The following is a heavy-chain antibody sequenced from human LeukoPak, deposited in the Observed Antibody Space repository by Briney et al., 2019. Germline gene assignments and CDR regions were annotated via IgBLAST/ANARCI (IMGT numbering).Heavy chain of an antibody. D-gene: IGHD6-19*01. V-gene: IGHV1-18*01. Sequence: GASVNVSCKASGFNFDNFGITWLRQAPGHGLEWMGFFSAYTGEANYSPRLQGRVSMTRDTSTNTAFLHLRSLGSDDTAVYYCARDKSSAWYFWGQGTLITVSS. CDR2: FSAYTGEA. CDR3: ARDKSSAWYF. CDR1: GFNFDNFG. J-gene: IGHJ4*02.